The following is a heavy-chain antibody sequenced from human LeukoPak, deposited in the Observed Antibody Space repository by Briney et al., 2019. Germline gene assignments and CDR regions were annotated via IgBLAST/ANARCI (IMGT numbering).Heavy chain of an antibody. CDR3: ARGLQTGDPPPVI. CDR2: MNHSGST. J-gene: IGHJ2*01. Sequence: PSETLSLTCAVYGGSFRGYYWSWIRQPPGKGLEWIGEMNHSGSTNYNPSLKSRVTISVDRSKNQFYLKLRSVTAADTAVYYCARGLQTGDPPPVIWGRGTLVTVSS. D-gene: IGHD7-27*01. CDR1: GGSFRGYY. V-gene: IGHV4-34*01.